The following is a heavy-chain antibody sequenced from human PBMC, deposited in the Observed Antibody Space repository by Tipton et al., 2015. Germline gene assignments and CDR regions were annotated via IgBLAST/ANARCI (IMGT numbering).Heavy chain of an antibody. CDR1: GYTFTSHD. J-gene: IGHJ3*02. CDR2: MNADNGNT. V-gene: IGHV1-8*02. Sequence: QVQLVQSGAEVKKPGASVKVSCKASGYTFTSHDISWVRQATGQGLEWMGWMNADNGNTGYAQKFQGRVTMTRNTSISTAYMELSSLRSEDTAVYYCARGSRTDAFDIWGQGTMVTVSS. CDR3: ARGSRTDAFDI.